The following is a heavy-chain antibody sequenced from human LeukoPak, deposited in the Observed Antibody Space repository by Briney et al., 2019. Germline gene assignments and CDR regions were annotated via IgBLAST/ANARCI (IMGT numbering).Heavy chain of an antibody. CDR2: IYTSGST. CDR3: ARTPIDYYMDV. Sequence: SETLSLTCAVSGYSISSGYYWSWIRQPAGKGLEWIGRIYTSGSTNYNPSLKSRVTISVDTSKNQFSLKLSSVTAADTAVYYCARTPIDYYMDVWGKGTTVTVSS. CDR1: GYSISSGYY. V-gene: IGHV4-61*02. D-gene: IGHD5-24*01. J-gene: IGHJ6*03.